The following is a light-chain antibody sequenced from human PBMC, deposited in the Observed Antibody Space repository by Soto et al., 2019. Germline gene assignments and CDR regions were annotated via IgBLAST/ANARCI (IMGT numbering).Light chain of an antibody. CDR1: SSDVGAYNY. J-gene: IGLJ3*02. CDR3: PSYAGSNNWV. V-gene: IGLV2-8*01. CDR2: EVN. Sequence: QSALTQPPSASGSPGQSVTISCTGTSSDVGAYNYVSWYQQYPGKAPKLMIYEVNKRPSGVPDRFSGSKSGKTASLTVSGLQPEDEADYHCPSYAGSNNWVFGGGTKLTVL.